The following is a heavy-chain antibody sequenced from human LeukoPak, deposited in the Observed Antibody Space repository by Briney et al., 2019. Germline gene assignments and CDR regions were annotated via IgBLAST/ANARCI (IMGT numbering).Heavy chain of an antibody. J-gene: IGHJ4*02. Sequence: SVKVSCKASGGTFSSYAISWVRQAPGQGLEWMGGIIPIFGTANYAQKFQGRVTITADESTSTAYMELSSLRSEGTAVYYCARGEQLYCSSTSCPFDYWGQGTLVTVSS. CDR3: ARGEQLYCSSTSCPFDY. V-gene: IGHV1-69*01. CDR2: IIPIFGTA. CDR1: GGTFSSYA. D-gene: IGHD2-2*01.